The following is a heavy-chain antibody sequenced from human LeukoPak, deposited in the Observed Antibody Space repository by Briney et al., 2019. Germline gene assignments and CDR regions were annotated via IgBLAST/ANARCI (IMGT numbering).Heavy chain of an antibody. D-gene: IGHD3-22*01. CDR1: GFTFSSYG. Sequence: QPGGSLRLSCAASGFTFSSYGMHWVRQAPGKGLEWVAVISYDGSNKYYADSVKGRFTISRDNSKNTLYLQMNSLRAEDTAVYYCAKGSGYDSSGYYTRTFDYWGQGTLVTVSS. CDR2: ISYDGSNK. J-gene: IGHJ4*02. CDR3: AKGSGYDSSGYYTRTFDY. V-gene: IGHV3-30*18.